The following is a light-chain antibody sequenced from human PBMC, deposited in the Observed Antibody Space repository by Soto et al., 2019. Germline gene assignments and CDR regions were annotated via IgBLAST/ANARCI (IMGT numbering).Light chain of an antibody. CDR3: AAWDDSLNGLV. Sequence: QSVLTQSPSASGTPGQRVTISCSGSSSNIASNTVNWYQQLPGKAPKLLIYNNNQRPSGVPDRFSASKSGSSASLAISGLQSEDEADYYCAAWDDSLNGLVFGGGTKLTVL. CDR1: SSNIASNT. CDR2: NNN. V-gene: IGLV1-44*01. J-gene: IGLJ2*01.